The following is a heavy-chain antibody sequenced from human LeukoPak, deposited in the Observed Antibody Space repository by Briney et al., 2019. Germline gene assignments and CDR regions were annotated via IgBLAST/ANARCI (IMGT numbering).Heavy chain of an antibody. CDR2: ISYDGSNK. J-gene: IGHJ4*02. D-gene: IGHD6-13*01. CDR3: AKAMAASSTFEFDN. V-gene: IGHV3-30*04. CDR1: GFTFSSDA. Sequence: GGSLRLSCAASGFTFSSDAMHWVRQAPGKGLEWVAVISYDGSNKYYADSVKGRFTISRDNSKNTLYLQMTSLRAEDTAVYYRAKAMAASSTFEFDNWGQGTLVTASS.